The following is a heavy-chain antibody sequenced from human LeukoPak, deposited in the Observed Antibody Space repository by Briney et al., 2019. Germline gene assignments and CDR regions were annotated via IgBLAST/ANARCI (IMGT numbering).Heavy chain of an antibody. J-gene: IGHJ5*02. D-gene: IGHD1-26*01. CDR3: ARYVPTGATWFDP. V-gene: IGHV4-59*01. CDR2: IYYSGST. Sequence: SETLSLTCTVSGGSISSYYWSWIRQPPGKGLEWIGYIYYSGSTNYNPSLKSRVAISVDTSKYQFSLKLSSVTAADTAVYYCARYVPTGATWFDPWGQGTLVTVSS. CDR1: GGSISSYY.